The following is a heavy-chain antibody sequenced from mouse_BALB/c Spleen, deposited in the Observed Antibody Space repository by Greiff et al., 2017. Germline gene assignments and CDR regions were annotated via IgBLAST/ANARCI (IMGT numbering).Heavy chain of an antibody. Sequence: VHVKQSGAELVKPGASVKLSCTASGFNIKDTYMHWVKQRPEQGLEWIGRIDPANGNTKYDPKFQGKATITADTSSNTAYLQLSSLTSEDTAVYYCARAYGHFDYWGQGTTLTVSS. V-gene: IGHV14-3*02. CDR1: GFNIKDTY. CDR3: ARAYGHFDY. CDR2: IDPANGNT. J-gene: IGHJ2*01. D-gene: IGHD6-5*01.